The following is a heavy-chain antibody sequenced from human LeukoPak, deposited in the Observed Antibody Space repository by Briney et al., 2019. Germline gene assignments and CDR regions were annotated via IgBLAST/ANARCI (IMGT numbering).Heavy chain of an antibody. J-gene: IGHJ4*02. CDR2: VYTSGTT. V-gene: IGHV4-4*07. CDR3: ASGGHDIQYYFQY. D-gene: IGHD5-12*01. CDR1: DGSISSYY. Sequence: SETLSLTCTVSDGSISSYYWSWVRQAAGKGLEWIGRVYTSGTTKYNSSLKSRVTISVDKSKNQFSLKLTSVTAADTAVYYCASGGHDIQYYFQYWGQGALVTVSS.